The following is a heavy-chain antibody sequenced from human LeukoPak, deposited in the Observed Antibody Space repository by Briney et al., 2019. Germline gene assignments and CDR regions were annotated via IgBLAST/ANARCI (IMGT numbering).Heavy chain of an antibody. J-gene: IGHJ4*02. CDR2: IYYSGST. CDR1: GGSISSYY. CDR3: ARGGVWGIYYPLDY. V-gene: IGHV4-59*08. D-gene: IGHD3-16*01. Sequence: SETLSLTCTVSGGSISSYYWSWIRQPPGKGLEWIGYIYYSGSTNYNPSLKSRVTISVDTSKNQFSLKLSSVTAADTAVYYCARGGVWGIYYPLDYGAQGPLAPAPS.